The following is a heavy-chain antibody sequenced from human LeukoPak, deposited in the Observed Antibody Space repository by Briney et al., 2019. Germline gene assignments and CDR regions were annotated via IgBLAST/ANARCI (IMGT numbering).Heavy chain of an antibody. J-gene: IGHJ4*02. CDR1: GYSFTSYW. CDR2: IYPGDSGT. CDR3: ARHSTHYCTSTSCYPFDY. D-gene: IGHD2-2*01. Sequence: GESLRISCKGSGYSFTSYWIGWVRQMPGKGLEWMGIIYPGDSGTRYSPSFQGQVTISADKSISTAYLQWSSLEASDTAMYYCARHSTHYCTSTSCYPFDYWGQGTLVTVSS. V-gene: IGHV5-51*01.